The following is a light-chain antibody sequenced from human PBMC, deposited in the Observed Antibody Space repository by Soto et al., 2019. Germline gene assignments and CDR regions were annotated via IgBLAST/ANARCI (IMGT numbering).Light chain of an antibody. Sequence: EVVLTQSPGTLSLSPGERATLSCRASQSVSSSYLAWYQQKPGQAPRLLIYAASSRATGIPDRFSGSGSGTDFTLTFSRLEPEDFAVYYCQQYGSSLYTFGQGTKLEIK. J-gene: IGKJ2*01. CDR1: QSVSSSY. V-gene: IGKV3-20*01. CDR3: QQYGSSLYT. CDR2: AAS.